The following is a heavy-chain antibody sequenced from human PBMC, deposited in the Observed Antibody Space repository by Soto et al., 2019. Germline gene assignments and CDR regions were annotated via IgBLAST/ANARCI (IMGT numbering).Heavy chain of an antibody. CDR2: IYPGDSDT. CDR3: TTDSSSWAYYYYYGMDV. J-gene: IGHJ6*02. D-gene: IGHD2-2*01. CDR1: GYSFTSYW. V-gene: IGHV5-51*01. Sequence: GESLKISCKGSGYSFTSYWIGWVRQMPGKGLEWMGIIYPGDSDTRYSPSFQGQVTISADKSISTAYLQWSSLKASDTAVYYCTTDSSSWAYYYYYGMDVWGQGTTVTVSS.